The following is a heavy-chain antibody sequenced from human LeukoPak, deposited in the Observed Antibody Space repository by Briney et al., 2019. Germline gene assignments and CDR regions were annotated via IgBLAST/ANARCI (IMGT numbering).Heavy chain of an antibody. V-gene: IGHV3-33*01. Sequence: GGSLRLSCAASGFTFSSYGMHWVRQAPGKGLEWVAVIWYDGSNKYYADSVKGRFTISRDNSKNTLYLQMNSLRAEDTAVYYCARDHRYSSSLFGYWGQGTLVTVSS. D-gene: IGHD6-13*01. CDR3: ARDHRYSSSLFGY. J-gene: IGHJ4*02. CDR1: GFTFSSYG. CDR2: IWYDGSNK.